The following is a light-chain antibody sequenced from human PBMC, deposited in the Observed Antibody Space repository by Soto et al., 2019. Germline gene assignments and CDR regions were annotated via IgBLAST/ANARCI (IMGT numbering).Light chain of an antibody. CDR1: QGISSW. CDR2: AAS. Sequence: DIQITQSPSSVSASVGGRVTITCRASQGISSWLAWYQRKPGRAPKLLIYAASRLQAGVPLRFSGSGSGTDFTLTISDLQPEDFATYYCQQLNSFPLTFGQGTRLEIK. V-gene: IGKV1D-12*01. J-gene: IGKJ5*01. CDR3: QQLNSFPLT.